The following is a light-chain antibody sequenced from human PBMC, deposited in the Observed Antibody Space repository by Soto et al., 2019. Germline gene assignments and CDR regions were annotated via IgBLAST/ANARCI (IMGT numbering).Light chain of an antibody. Sequence: NFMLTQPHSLSESPGKTVTISCTGSRGRIATNYVQWYQQRPCSAPTLRIYEDIQRPSEVPDRFSGSIESSSNSSSLTITRLRNEDQADYSCQSYDHDNLGVFGGGTQLTVL. J-gene: IGLJ2*01. V-gene: IGLV6-57*02. CDR3: QSYDHDNLGV. CDR1: RGRIATNY. CDR2: EDI.